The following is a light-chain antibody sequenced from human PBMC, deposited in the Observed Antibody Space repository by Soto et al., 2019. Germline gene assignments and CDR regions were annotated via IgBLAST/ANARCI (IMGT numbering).Light chain of an antibody. J-gene: IGKJ4*01. CDR1: QSISSY. V-gene: IGKV1-39*01. CDR3: PQSYSTPFT. CDR2: AAS. Sequence: DIQMTQSPSSLSASVGDRVTITCRASQSISSYLNWYQQKPGKAPKLLIYAASSLQSGVPSRFSGSGSGKDCTLTISSLQPEDFATYYCPQSYSTPFTFGGGTKVEIK.